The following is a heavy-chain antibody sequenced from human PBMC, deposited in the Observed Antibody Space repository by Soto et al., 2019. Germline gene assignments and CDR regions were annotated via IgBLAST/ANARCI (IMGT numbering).Heavy chain of an antibody. CDR3: ARDLGVGATALDAFDI. V-gene: IGHV3-33*01. CDR1: GFTFSSYG. D-gene: IGHD1-26*01. J-gene: IGHJ3*02. Sequence: GGSLRLSCAASGFTFSSYGMHWVRQAPGKGLEWVAVIWYDGSNKYYADSVKGRFTISRDNSKNTLYLQMNSLRAEDTAVYYCARDLGVGATALDAFDIWGQGTMVTVSS. CDR2: IWYDGSNK.